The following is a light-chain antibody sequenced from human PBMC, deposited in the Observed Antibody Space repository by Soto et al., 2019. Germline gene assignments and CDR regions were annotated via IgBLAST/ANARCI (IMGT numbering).Light chain of an antibody. J-gene: IGKJ5*01. CDR3: QQRSNWPIT. CDR2: DAS. CDR1: QSVSSY. Sequence: EIVLTQSPATLSLSPGERATLSCMASQSVSSYLAWYQQKPGQAPRLLIYDASNRATGIPARFSGSGSGTEFTHTISSLEPEDFAVYYCQQRSNWPITFGQGTRLEIK. V-gene: IGKV3-11*01.